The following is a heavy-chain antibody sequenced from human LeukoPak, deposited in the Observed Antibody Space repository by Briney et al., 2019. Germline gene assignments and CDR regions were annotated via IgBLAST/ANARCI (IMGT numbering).Heavy chain of an antibody. Sequence: ASVNVSCKASGYTFTSYYMHWVRQAPGQGLEWMGIINPSGGSTSYSQKFQGRVTMTRDMSTSTVYMELSSLRSEDTAVYYCARTPNPSSGWSDWGQGTLVTVSS. V-gene: IGHV1-46*01. CDR1: GYTFTSYY. D-gene: IGHD6-19*01. CDR3: ARTPNPSSGWSD. J-gene: IGHJ4*02. CDR2: INPSGGST.